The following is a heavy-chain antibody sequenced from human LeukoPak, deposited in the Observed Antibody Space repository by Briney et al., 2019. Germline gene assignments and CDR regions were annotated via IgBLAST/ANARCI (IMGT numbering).Heavy chain of an antibody. CDR2: ILGSGGST. CDR3: AKWGDYDVLTGYYVPDY. CDR1: VFTFSNYA. D-gene: IGHD3-9*01. V-gene: IGHV3-23*01. J-gene: IGHJ4*02. Sequence: HPGAPLRLSCAASVFTFSNYAMSWVRQAPGKGLEWVSAILGSGGSTYYADSVKGRFTVSRDNSKSTLYLQMNSLRAEDTALYYCAKWGDYDVLTGYYVPDYWGQGTLVTVSS.